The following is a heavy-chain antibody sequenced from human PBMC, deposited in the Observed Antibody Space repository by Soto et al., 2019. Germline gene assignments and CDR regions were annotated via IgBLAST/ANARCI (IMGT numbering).Heavy chain of an antibody. D-gene: IGHD3-3*01. J-gene: IGHJ6*02. V-gene: IGHV3-15*07. CDR2: IKSKTDGGTT. CDR1: GFTFSNAW. Sequence: GGSLRLSCAASGFTFSNAWMNWVRQAPGKGLEWVGRIKSKTDGGTTDYAAPVKGRFTISRDDSKNTLYLQMNSLKTEDTAVYYCTSPITIFGVENIGPYYYYGMDVWGQGTTVTVSS. CDR3: TSPITIFGVENIGPYYYYGMDV.